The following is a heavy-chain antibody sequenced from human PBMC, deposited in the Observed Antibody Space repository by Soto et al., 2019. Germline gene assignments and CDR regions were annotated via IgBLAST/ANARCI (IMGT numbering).Heavy chain of an antibody. CDR3: ARRLTSEYSYGYANWFDP. D-gene: IGHD5-18*01. CDR2: IIPILGIA. CDR1: GGSFSSYT. Sequence: SAKVRCKASGGSFSSYTSSWLRQAHRKGLEWMGRIIPILGIANYAQKFQGRVTITADKSTSTAYMELSSLRSEDTAVYYCARRLTSEYSYGYANWFDPWGQGTLVTVSS. J-gene: IGHJ5*02. V-gene: IGHV1-69*02.